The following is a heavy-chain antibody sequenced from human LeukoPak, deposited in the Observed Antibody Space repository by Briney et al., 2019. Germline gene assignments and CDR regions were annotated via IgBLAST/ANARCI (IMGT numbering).Heavy chain of an antibody. V-gene: IGHV3-21*04. D-gene: IGHD6-13*01. CDR1: GFTFSSYS. CDR3: ARVREQLGSSADY. Sequence: GGSLRLSCAASGFTFSSYSMNWVRQAPGKGLEWVSSISSSSSYIYYADSVKGRFTISRDNAKNSLYLQMNSLRAEDTALYHCARVREQLGSSADYWGQGTLVTVSS. CDR2: ISSSSSYI. J-gene: IGHJ4*02.